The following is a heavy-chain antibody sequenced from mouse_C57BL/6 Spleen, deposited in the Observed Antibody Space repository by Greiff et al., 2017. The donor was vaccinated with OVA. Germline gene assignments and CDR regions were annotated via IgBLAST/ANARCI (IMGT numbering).Heavy chain of an antibody. D-gene: IGHD2-2*01. V-gene: IGHV14-3*01. CDR3: AKGGIYYGYNYFDY. Sequence: EVQRVESVAELVRPGASVKLSCTASGFNIKNTYMHWVKQRPEQGLEWIGRIDPANGNTKYAPKFQGKATITADTSSNTAYLQLSSLTSEDTAIYYCAKGGIYYGYNYFDYWGQGTTLTVSS. J-gene: IGHJ2*01. CDR2: IDPANGNT. CDR1: GFNIKNTY.